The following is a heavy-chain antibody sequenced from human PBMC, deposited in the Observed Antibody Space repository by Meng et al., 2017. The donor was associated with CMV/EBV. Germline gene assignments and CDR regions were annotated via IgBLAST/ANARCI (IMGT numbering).Heavy chain of an antibody. D-gene: IGHD2-2*01. Sequence: SETLSLTCAISGASVSSNSATWSWIRQSPSRGLEWLGRTYYRSKWYIDYAVSVKSRIDINPDTSKNQFSLQLNAVTPEDTAVYYCARERCSTTSCYYEYYYGMDVWGQGTTVTVSS. CDR3: ARERCSTTSCYYEYYYGMDV. V-gene: IGHV6-1*01. CDR2: TYYRSKWYI. CDR1: GASVSSNSAT. J-gene: IGHJ6*02.